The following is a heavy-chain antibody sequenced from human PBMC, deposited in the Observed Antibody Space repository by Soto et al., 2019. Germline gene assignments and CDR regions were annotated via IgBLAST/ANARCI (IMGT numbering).Heavy chain of an antibody. J-gene: IGHJ6*04. CDR3: ARDDVLCDGGRCYGVPLDL. D-gene: IGHD2-15*01. CDR1: GFTVSSKY. CDR2: IQSGGPT. Sequence: EVHLVESGGGLVQPGGSLRLSCAASGFTVSSKYMSWVRQAPGKGLEWVSLIQSGGPTYYADSVKGRFTISRDTSENTLHLQMDGLRAEDTAVYYCARDDVLCDGGRCYGVPLDLWGEGTTVTVSS. V-gene: IGHV3-66*01.